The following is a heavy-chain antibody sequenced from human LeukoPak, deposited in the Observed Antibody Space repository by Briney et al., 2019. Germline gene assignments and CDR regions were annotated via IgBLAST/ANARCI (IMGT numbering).Heavy chain of an antibody. CDR3: AKGQERESRLDS. CDR1: GFTFSSYW. D-gene: IGHD1-1*01. J-gene: IGHJ4*02. Sequence: GGSLRLSCAASGFTFSSYWMSWVRQAPGKGLEWVANIKQDGSEKYYVDSVKGRFTISRDNSKNTLYLQMNSLRAEDTALYYCAKGQERESRLDSWGQGTLVTVSS. V-gene: IGHV3-7*03. CDR2: IKQDGSEK.